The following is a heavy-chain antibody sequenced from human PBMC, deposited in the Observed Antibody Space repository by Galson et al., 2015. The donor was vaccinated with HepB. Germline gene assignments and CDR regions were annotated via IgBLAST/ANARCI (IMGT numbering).Heavy chain of an antibody. CDR2: ISAYNGNT. CDR3: AKGLYCSGGSCPLDY. D-gene: IGHD2-15*01. J-gene: IGHJ4*02. Sequence: SVKASCKASGYTFTSYGISWVRQAPGQGLEWMGWISAYNGNTNYAQKLQGRVTMTTDTSTSTAYMELRSLRSDDTAVYYCAKGLYCSGGSCPLDYWGQGTLVTVSS. V-gene: IGHV1-18*01. CDR1: GYTFTSYG.